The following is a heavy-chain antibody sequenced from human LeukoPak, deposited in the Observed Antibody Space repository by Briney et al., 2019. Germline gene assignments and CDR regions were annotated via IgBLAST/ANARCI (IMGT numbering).Heavy chain of an antibody. CDR1: GGSISSSSYY. CDR2: IYYSGST. CDR3: ARHWWELLLAYFDY. D-gene: IGHD1-26*01. J-gene: IGHJ4*02. V-gene: IGHV4-39*01. Sequence: SETLSLTCTVSGGSISSSSYYWGWIRQPPGKGLEWIGSIYYSGSTYYNPSLKSRVTISVDTSKNQFSLKLSSVTAADTAVYCCARHWWELLLAYFDYWGQGTLVTVSS.